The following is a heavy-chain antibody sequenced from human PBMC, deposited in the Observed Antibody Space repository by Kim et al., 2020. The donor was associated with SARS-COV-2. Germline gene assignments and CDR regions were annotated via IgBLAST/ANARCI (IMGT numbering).Heavy chain of an antibody. CDR1: GYSFSAYS. D-gene: IGHD3-16*01. V-gene: IGHV1-18*04. CDR3: ARIHTYNWFDS. Sequence: ASVKVSCKPSGYSFSAYSLTWVRQAPGQGLEWMGWISTYNGKTDYAPQLQGRVTMTIDSSTSTAYMELRSLTFDDTAMYYCARIHTYNWFDSWGQGTRIT. J-gene: IGHJ5*01. CDR2: ISTYNGKT.